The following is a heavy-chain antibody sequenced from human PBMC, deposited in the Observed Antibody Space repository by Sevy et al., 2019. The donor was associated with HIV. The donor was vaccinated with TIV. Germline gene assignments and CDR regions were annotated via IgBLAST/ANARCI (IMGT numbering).Heavy chain of an antibody. D-gene: IGHD2-2*01. Sequence: SETLSLTCAVYGGSFSGYYWSWIRQPPGKGQEWIGEINHSGSTNYNPSLKSRVTISVDTSKNQFSLKLSSVTAADTAVYYCASIPAATSLFAYWGQGTLVTVSS. CDR3: ASIPAATSLFAY. J-gene: IGHJ4*02. CDR1: GGSFSGYY. V-gene: IGHV4-34*01. CDR2: INHSGST.